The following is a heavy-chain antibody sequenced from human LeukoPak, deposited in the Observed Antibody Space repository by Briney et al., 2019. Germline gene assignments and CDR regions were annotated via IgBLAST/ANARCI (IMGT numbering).Heavy chain of an antibody. Sequence: PSETLSLTRAVYGGSFSGYYWSWIRHPPPKGRECIGEINHSGSTNYNPSLKSRVTISVDTSKNQFSLKLSSVTAADTAVYYCARDHRYSSSWPNYYYYMDVWGKGTTVTVSS. D-gene: IGHD6-13*01. J-gene: IGHJ6*03. CDR1: GGSFSGYY. CDR2: INHSGST. CDR3: ARDHRYSSSWPNYYYYMDV. V-gene: IGHV4-34*01.